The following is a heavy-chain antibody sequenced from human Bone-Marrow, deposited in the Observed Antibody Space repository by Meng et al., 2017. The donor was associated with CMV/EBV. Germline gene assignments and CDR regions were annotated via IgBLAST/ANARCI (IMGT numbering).Heavy chain of an antibody. J-gene: IGHJ3*01. Sequence: GESLKISCAASGFTFDDYTMHWVRQAPGKGLEWVANINEDGSKQYYVDSVKGRFTISRDNAKNSLYLQMNSLRAEDTAVYYCGRSYWNAFDLWGQGTMVTVSS. CDR2: INEDGSKQ. CDR3: GRSYWNAFDL. D-gene: IGHD1-26*01. CDR1: GFTFDDYT. V-gene: IGHV3-7*01.